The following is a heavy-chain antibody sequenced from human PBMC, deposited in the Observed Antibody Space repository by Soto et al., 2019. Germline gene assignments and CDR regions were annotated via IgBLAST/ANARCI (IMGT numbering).Heavy chain of an antibody. CDR3: ANGDYYASSQVD. V-gene: IGHV3-23*01. Sequence: GSLRLSCAASGFTFSSYAMRWVRQAPGKGLEWVSAISGSGGSTYYADSVKGRFTISRDNSKNTLYLQMNSLRAEDTAVYYCANGDYYASSQVDWGQGTLVNVSS. J-gene: IGHJ4*02. CDR2: ISGSGGST. CDR1: GFTFSSYA. D-gene: IGHD3-22*01.